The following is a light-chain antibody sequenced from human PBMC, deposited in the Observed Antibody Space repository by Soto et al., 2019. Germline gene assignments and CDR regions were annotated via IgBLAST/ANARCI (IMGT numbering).Light chain of an antibody. Sequence: DIQMTQSPSSLSASVGDRVTITCQASHDITSYLNWYQHKPGKAPKLLIYDASILEAGVPSRFSGGGSVTGFTLTISRLQREVVATEYCQKCDYLPIFGSGNTVDFK. J-gene: IGKJ3*01. V-gene: IGKV1-33*01. CDR3: QKCDYLPI. CDR1: HDITSY. CDR2: DAS.